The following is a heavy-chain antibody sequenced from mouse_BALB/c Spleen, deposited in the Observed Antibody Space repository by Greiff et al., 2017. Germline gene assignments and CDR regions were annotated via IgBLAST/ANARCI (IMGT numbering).Heavy chain of an antibody. J-gene: IGHJ3*01. CDR1: GFTFSSYA. CDR2: ISSGGST. CDR3: ATITTVVATPFAY. D-gene: IGHD1-1*01. Sequence: EVKLMESGGGLVKPGGSLKLSCAASGFTFSSYAMSWVRQTPEKRLEWVASISSGGSTYYPDSVKGRFTISRDNARNILYLQMSSLRSEDKAMYYCATITTVVATPFAYGGQGTLVTVSA. V-gene: IGHV5-6-5*01.